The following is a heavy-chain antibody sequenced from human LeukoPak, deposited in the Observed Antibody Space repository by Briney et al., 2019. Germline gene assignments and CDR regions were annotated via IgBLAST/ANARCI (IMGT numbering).Heavy chain of an antibody. Sequence: GGSLRLSCAASGFTFSSYAMSWVRQAPGKGLEWVSAISGSGGSTYYADSVKGRFTISRDNSKNTLYLQMNSLRAEDTAVYYCAKSYDYVWGSFFDYWGQGTLVTVSP. CDR3: AKSYDYVWGSFFDY. CDR2: ISGSGGST. D-gene: IGHD3-16*01. J-gene: IGHJ4*02. V-gene: IGHV3-23*01. CDR1: GFTFSSYA.